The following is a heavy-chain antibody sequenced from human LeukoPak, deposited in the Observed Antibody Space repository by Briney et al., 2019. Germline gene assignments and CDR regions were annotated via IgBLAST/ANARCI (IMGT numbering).Heavy chain of an antibody. V-gene: IGHV3-23*01. J-gene: IGHJ5*02. Sequence: GSLRLSCAASGFTFSSYAMSWVRQAPGKGLEWVSAISGSGGSTYYADSVKGRFTISRDNSKNTLYLQMNSLRAEDTAVYYCAKDIVVVVAATTRFDPWGQGTLVTVSS. CDR1: GFTFSSYA. CDR2: ISGSGGST. D-gene: IGHD2-15*01. CDR3: AKDIVVVVAATTRFDP.